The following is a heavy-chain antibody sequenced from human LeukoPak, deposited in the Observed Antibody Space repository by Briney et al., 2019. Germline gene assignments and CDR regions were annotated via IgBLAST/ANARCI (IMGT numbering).Heavy chain of an antibody. CDR1: GYTLTELS. CDR3: ARVETVVVVAANWFDP. J-gene: IGHJ5*02. CDR2: ISAYNGNT. D-gene: IGHD2-15*01. Sequence: ASVKVSCKVSGYTLTELSMHWVRQAPGQGLEWMGWISAYNGNTNYAQKLQGRVTMTTDTSTSTAYMELRSLRSDDTAVYYCARVETVVVVAANWFDPWGQGTLVTVSS. V-gene: IGHV1-18*01.